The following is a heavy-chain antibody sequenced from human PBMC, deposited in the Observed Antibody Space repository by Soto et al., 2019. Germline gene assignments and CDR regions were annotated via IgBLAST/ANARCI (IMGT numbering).Heavy chain of an antibody. J-gene: IGHJ4*02. CDR1: GFTFRWFG. V-gene: IGHV3-30*18. D-gene: IGHD3-10*01. Sequence: GGSLRLSCAGSGFTFRWFGMNWVRQAPGKGLEWVARISNDGSNEYYVDSVKGRFTISRDNSKNTLYLQMDSLRAEDTAVYYCAKGEVRGIIPSYFDYWGLGTLVTV. CDR3: AKGEVRGIIPSYFDY. CDR2: ISNDGSNE.